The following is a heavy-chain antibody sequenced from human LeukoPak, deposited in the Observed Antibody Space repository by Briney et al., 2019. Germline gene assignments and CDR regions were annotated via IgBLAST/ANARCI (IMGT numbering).Heavy chain of an antibody. CDR2: INAGNGNT. CDR3: ARDVPMVRGVIINGMDV. V-gene: IGHV1-3*01. J-gene: IGHJ6*04. CDR1: GYTFTSYA. D-gene: IGHD3-10*01. Sequence: GASVKVSCKDSGYTFTSYAMHWVRQAPGQRLEWMGWINAGNGNTKYSQKFQGRVTITRDTSASTAYMELSSLRSEDTAVYYCARDVPMVRGVIINGMDVWGKGTTVTVSS.